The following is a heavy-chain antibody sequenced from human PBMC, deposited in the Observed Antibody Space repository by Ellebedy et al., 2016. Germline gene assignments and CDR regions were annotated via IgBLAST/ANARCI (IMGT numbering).Heavy chain of an antibody. J-gene: IGHJ5*02. V-gene: IGHV3-23*01. CDR3: ARGVGSGWFDP. CDR1: GFAFSSSA. Sequence: GGSLRLSCAVSGFAFSSSAMTWVRQAPGKGLEWVSTIRGSGGSTYYADSVKGRFTISRDNSKNTLYLQMNSLRAEDTAVYYCARGVGSGWFDPWGQGTLVTVSS. D-gene: IGHD2-15*01. CDR2: IRGSGGST.